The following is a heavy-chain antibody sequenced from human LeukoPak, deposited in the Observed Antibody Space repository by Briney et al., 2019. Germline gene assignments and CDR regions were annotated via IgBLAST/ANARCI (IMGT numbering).Heavy chain of an antibody. Sequence: ASVKVSCKASGYTFSSYYVHWVRQAPGQGLEWMGMIIPSDGFTSYAQKFQGRVTMTEDTSTDTAYMELSSLTSEDTAVYYCAALDDYDSSGYPPGWGQGTLVTVSS. J-gene: IGHJ4*02. D-gene: IGHD3-22*01. CDR1: GYTFSSYY. CDR2: IIPSDGFT. V-gene: IGHV1-46*01. CDR3: AALDDYDSSGYPPG.